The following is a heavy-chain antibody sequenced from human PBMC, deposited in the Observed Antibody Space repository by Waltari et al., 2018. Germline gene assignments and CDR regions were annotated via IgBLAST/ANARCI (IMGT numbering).Heavy chain of an antibody. D-gene: IGHD2-15*01. CDR1: GYSFTNYW. CDR3: ARRARYCSDGTCYYFDF. Sequence: EVQLVQSGAEVKKPGESLKISCKGSGYSFTNYWIGWMRQMPGKGLEWMGSICPGDSDTRYSPSFQGQVTISADKSITTAYLQWSSLKASDTAMYYCARRARYCSDGTCYYFDFWGQGTLVTVSS. CDR2: ICPGDSDT. V-gene: IGHV5-51*01. J-gene: IGHJ4*02.